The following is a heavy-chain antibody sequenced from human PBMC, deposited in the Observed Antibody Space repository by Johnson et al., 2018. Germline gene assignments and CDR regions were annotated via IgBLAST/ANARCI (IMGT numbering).Heavy chain of an antibody. D-gene: IGHD2-8*02. CDR3: ARVWTGAGGVYSYYGMDV. J-gene: IGHJ6*02. CDR2: IIPIFGTA. Sequence: QVQLVESGAEVKKPGSSVKVSCKASGGTFSSYAISWVRQAPGQGLEWMGGIIPIFGTANYAQKFQGRVTITADESTSTAYMELSSLRSEDTAVYYCARVWTGAGGVYSYYGMDVWGQGTTVTVSS. CDR1: GGTFSSYA. V-gene: IGHV1-69*01.